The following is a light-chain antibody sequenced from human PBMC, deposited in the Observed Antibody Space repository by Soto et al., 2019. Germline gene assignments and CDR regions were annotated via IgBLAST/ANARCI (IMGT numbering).Light chain of an antibody. CDR1: SSDVGAYDY. CDR3: SSYTSSSTRV. V-gene: IGLV2-14*03. J-gene: IGLJ1*01. Sequence: QSVLPQPASVSGSPGQSITVSCTGTSSDVGAYDYVSWYQHHPGKAPKLMIYDVSYRPSGVSNRFSGSKSGNTASLTISGLQAEDEADYYCSSYTSSSTRVFGTGTKVPS. CDR2: DVS.